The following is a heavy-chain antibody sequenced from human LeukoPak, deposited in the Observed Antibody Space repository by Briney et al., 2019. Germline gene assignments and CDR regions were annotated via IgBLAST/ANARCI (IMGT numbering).Heavy chain of an antibody. CDR3: AKEATVGYGYFDY. CDR1: GGSISRYY. CDR2: IYYSGSA. Sequence: KPSETLSLTCTVSGGSISRYYWSWVRQSPGKGLEWIGYIYYSGSADYNPSLKSRVTISLDTSKNQFSLRLRSVTAEDTAVYYCAKEATVGYGYFDYWGQGTLVTVSS. D-gene: IGHD5-18*01. V-gene: IGHV4-59*01. J-gene: IGHJ4*02.